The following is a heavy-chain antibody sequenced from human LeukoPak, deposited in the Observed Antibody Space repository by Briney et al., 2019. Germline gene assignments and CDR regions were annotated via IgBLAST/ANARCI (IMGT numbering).Heavy chain of an antibody. CDR1: GFTFSSYS. CDR3: AKAWVVPAASFDY. J-gene: IGHJ4*02. CDR2: ISSSSSYI. D-gene: IGHD2-2*01. V-gene: IGHV3-21*01. Sequence: PGGSLRLSCAASGFTFSSYSMNWVRQAPGKGLEWVSSISSSSSYIYYADSVKGRFTISRDNSKNTLYLQMNSLRAEDTAVYYCAKAWVVPAASFDYWGQGTLVTVSS.